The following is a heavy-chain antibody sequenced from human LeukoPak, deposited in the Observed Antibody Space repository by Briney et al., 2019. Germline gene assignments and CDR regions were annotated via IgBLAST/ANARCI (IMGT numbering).Heavy chain of an antibody. V-gene: IGHV4-34*01. J-gene: IGHJ4*02. CDR1: GGSFSGYY. D-gene: IGHD4-4*01. Sequence: PSETLSLTCAVYGGSFSGYYWSWIRQPPGKGLEGIGEINHSGSTNYNPSIKSRGTISVDTSKNQFSLKLSSVTAADTAVYYCARGSGDYSNNPALWYFDYWGQGTLVTVSS. CDR3: ARGSGDYSNNPALWYFDY. CDR2: INHSGST.